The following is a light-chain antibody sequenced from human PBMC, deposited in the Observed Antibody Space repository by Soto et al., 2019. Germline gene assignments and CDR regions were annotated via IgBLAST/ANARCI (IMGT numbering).Light chain of an antibody. CDR3: CSYAGSYTHV. CDR1: SSDVGGYNY. CDR2: DVS. Sequence: QSVLTQPRSVSGSPGQSVTISCTGTSSDVGGYNYFSWYQQHPGKAPKLMIYDVSKRPSGVPDRFSGSKSGNTASLTISGLQADDEADYYCCSYAGSYTHVFGTGTKVTVL. V-gene: IGLV2-11*01. J-gene: IGLJ1*01.